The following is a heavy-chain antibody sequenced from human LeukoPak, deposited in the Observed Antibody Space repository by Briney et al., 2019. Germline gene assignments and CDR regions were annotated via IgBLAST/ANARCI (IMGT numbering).Heavy chain of an antibody. CDR2: ISYDGSNK. CDR3: ARDKLLEYGNWFDP. J-gene: IGHJ5*02. V-gene: IGHV3-30-3*01. D-gene: IGHD4/OR15-4a*01. CDR1: GFTVSSNY. Sequence: GGSLRLSCAASGFTVSSNYMSWVRQAPGKGLEWVAVISYDGSNKYYKDAVKGRFTISRDNSKNTLFLQMNSLRAEDTAVYYCARDKLLEYGNWFDPWGQGTLVSVSS.